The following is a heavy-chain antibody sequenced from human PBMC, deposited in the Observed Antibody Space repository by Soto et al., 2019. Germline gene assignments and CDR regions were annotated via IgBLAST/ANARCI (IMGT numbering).Heavy chain of an antibody. V-gene: IGHV4-59*01. CDR1: GGSISSYY. J-gene: IGHJ4*02. CDR3: AGRYGGNVDY. CDR2: IYYSGST. Sequence: QVQLQESGPGLVKPSETLSLTCTVSGGSISSYYWSWIRQPPGKGLEWIGYIYYSGSTNYNPSLKGRVTISVDTATHPFSLKLSSVTAADTAVYYCAGRYGGNVDYWGQGTLVTVSS. D-gene: IGHD3-16*01.